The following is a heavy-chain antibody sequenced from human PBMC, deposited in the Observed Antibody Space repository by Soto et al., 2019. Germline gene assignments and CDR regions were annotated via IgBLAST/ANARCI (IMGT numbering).Heavy chain of an antibody. J-gene: IGHJ6*02. CDR2: ISPSSSTI. D-gene: IGHD1-7*01. CDR3: ARPMWGGNWNYAPQHGMDV. CDR1: GFIFSSYS. Sequence: ELPLVESGGGLVQPGGSLRLSCAASGFIFSSYSINWVRQAPGKGLEWVSYISPSSSTIYYADSVKGRFTISRDNDKNSLYLQMNSLRDEDTAVYYCARPMWGGNWNYAPQHGMDVWGQGTTVTVSS. V-gene: IGHV3-48*02.